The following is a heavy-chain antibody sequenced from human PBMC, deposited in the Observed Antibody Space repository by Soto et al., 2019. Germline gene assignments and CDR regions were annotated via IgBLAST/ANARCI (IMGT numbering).Heavy chain of an antibody. CDR3: ARSYTNSWYFFDY. CDR2: INPSGGSA. D-gene: IGHD6-13*01. V-gene: IGHV1-46*01. Sequence: ASVKVSCTASGYSFTSYFIHWLRQAPGQGLEWMGIINPSGGSASYAQKFQGRLTMARDTSTSTVYMELSSLRSEDTAVYYCARSYTNSWYFFDYWGQGTPVTVSS. CDR1: GYSFTSYF. J-gene: IGHJ4*02.